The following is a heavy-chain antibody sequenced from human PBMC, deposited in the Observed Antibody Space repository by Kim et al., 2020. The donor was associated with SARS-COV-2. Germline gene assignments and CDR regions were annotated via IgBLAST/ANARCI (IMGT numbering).Heavy chain of an antibody. D-gene: IGHD6-6*01. CDR1: GFTFSSYA. CDR3: ASPLVIAARPDGWFDP. Sequence: GGSLRLSCAASGFTFSSYAMHWVRQAPGKGLEWVAVISYDGSNKYYADSVKGRFTISRDNSKNTLYLQMNSLRAEDTAVYYCASPLVIAARPDGWFDPWG. CDR2: ISYDGSNK. J-gene: IGHJ5*02. V-gene: IGHV3-30-3*01.